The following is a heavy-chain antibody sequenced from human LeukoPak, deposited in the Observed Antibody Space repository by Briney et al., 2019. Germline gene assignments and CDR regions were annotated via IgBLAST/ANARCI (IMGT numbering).Heavy chain of an antibody. CDR3: ARARTGFDL. CDR1: GGSVRSDY. Sequence: SETLSLTRTVSGGSVRSDYWSWIRQPPGKGLECIGYIYYTGSTNYNPSLKSRVTISVDTSKNQLSLKLSSVTAADSAVYYCARARTGFDLWGQGALVTVSS. CDR2: IYYTGST. J-gene: IGHJ5*02. D-gene: IGHD1-1*01. V-gene: IGHV4-59*02.